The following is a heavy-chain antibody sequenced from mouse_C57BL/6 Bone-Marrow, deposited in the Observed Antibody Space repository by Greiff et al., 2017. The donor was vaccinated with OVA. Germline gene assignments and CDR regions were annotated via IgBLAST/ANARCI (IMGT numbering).Heavy chain of an antibody. Sequence: VQLQQSGAELARPGASVKMSCKASGYTFPSYTIHWVKQRTGQGLEWIGYIDPTNDYTNYIQKFKVKATLTADKSSSTAYMQLSSLTSEDSAVYDCTRGYYFDYWGQGTTLTVSS. CDR3: TRGYYFDY. CDR2: IDPTNDYT. J-gene: IGHJ2*01. V-gene: IGHV1-4*01. CDR1: GYTFPSYT.